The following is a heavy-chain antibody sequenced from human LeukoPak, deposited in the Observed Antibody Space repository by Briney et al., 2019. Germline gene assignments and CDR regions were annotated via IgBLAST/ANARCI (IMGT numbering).Heavy chain of an antibody. V-gene: IGHV1-24*01. CDR3: ARSTMIVVVITAIDY. CDR1: GYTLTELS. Sequence: ASVKVSCKVSGYTLTELSMHWVRQAPGKGLEWMGGFDPEDGETIYAQKFQGRVTMTEDTSTDTAYMELSRLRSDDTAVYYCARSTMIVVVITAIDYWGQGTLVTVSS. J-gene: IGHJ4*02. D-gene: IGHD3-22*01. CDR2: FDPEDGET.